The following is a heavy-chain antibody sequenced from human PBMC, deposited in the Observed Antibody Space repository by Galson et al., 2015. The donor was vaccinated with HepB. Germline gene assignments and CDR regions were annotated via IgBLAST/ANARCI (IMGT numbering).Heavy chain of an antibody. CDR3: ATALQMVTALDY. D-gene: IGHD2-21*02. V-gene: IGHV1-24*01. CDR1: GYTLTELS. Sequence: SVKVSCKVSGYTLTELSMHWVRQAPGKGLEWMGGFDPEDGETIYAQKFQGRVTMTEDTSTDTAYMELSSLRSEDTAVYYCATALQMVTALDYWGQGTLVTVSS. CDR2: FDPEDGET. J-gene: IGHJ4*02.